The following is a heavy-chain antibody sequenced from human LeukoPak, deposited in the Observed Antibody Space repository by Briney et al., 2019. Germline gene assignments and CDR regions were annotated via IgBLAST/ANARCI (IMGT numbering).Heavy chain of an antibody. J-gene: IGHJ4*02. CDR2: ISAYNGNT. CDR1: GYIFTRYG. V-gene: IGHV1-18*01. Sequence: ASVKVSCKASGYIFTRYGISWVRQAPGQGREWMGWISAYNGNTNYAQKLQGRVTMTTDTSTSTAYMELRSLRSDDTAVYYCARDQELLLSKEKSPFDYWGQGTLVTVSS. D-gene: IGHD2-15*01. CDR3: ARDQELLLSKEKSPFDY.